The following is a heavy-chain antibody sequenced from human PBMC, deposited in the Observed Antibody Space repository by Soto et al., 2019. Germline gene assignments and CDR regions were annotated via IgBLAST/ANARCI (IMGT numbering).Heavy chain of an antibody. D-gene: IGHD6-6*01. CDR3: ARAPNVNVSSQTRPDF. CDR2: ISQSGNT. J-gene: IGHJ4*02. Sequence: SETLSLTCSIYGGSFSGYYWSWIRQPPWKGLEWIGEISQSGNTNYSPSLKSRVSISIDTSKKQFSLNLASVSAADTAVYYCARAPNVNVSSQTRPDFWAQGTLVTVSS. CDR1: GGSFSGYY. V-gene: IGHV4-34*01.